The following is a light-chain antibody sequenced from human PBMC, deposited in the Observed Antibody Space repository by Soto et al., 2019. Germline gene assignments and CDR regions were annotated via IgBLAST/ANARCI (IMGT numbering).Light chain of an antibody. J-gene: IGKJ4*01. CDR2: GAS. Sequence: EIVLTQSPGTLSLSPGERATLSCRASQSVSSSYLAWYQQKPGQAPRLLIYGASSRATGIPDRFSGSGSGTDFTLTISSLQSEDFAVYYCQQYNTWFTFGGGTKVDIK. V-gene: IGKV3-20*01. CDR3: QQYNTWFT. CDR1: QSVSSSY.